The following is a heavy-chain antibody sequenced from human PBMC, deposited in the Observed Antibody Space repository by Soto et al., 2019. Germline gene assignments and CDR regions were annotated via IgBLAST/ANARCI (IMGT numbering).Heavy chain of an antibody. CDR2: IKQDGSEK. CDR1: GFTFSSYW. V-gene: IGHV3-7*01. CDR3: AITQVTIFGVVIIPFDY. D-gene: IGHD3-3*01. Sequence: GGSLRLSCAASGFTFSSYWMSWVRQAPGKGLEWVANIKQDGSEKYYVDSVKGRFTISRDNAKNSLYLQMNSMRAEDTAVYYFAITQVTIFGVVIIPFDYWGQGTLVTVSS. J-gene: IGHJ4*02.